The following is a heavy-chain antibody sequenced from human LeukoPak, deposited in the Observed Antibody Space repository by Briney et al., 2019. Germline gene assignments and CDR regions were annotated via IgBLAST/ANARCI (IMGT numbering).Heavy chain of an antibody. V-gene: IGHV4-59*01. CDR2: IYYSGST. CDR1: GGSISSYY. CDR3: ARETRRIAANYFDY. J-gene: IGHJ4*02. D-gene: IGHD6-25*01. Sequence: SETLSLTCTVSGGSISSYYWSWIRQPPGKGLEWIGYIYYSGSTNYNPSLKSRVTISVDTSKNQFSLKLSSVTAADTAVYYCARETRRIAANYFDYWGQGTLVIVSS.